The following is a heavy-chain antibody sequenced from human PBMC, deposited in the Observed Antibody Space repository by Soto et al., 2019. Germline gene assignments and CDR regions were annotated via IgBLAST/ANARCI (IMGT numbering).Heavy chain of an antibody. CDR2: IDAGGGST. Sequence: EVQLLESGGGLVQPGGSLRLSCTASGFTFSNLALTWVRQAPGKGLEWVSTIDAGGGSTHYADSVKGRFTISRDNSKNTLYLQMNSLRAEDTAVYYCAILNAASGSYWGQGSLITVSS. CDR1: GFTFSNLA. J-gene: IGHJ4*02. D-gene: IGHD6-25*01. CDR3: AILNAASGSY. V-gene: IGHV3-23*01.